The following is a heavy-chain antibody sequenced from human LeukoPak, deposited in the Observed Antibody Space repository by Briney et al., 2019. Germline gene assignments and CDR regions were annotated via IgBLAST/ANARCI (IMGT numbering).Heavy chain of an antibody. Sequence: GASVKVSCKASGYTFTGYYMHWVRQAPGQGLEWMGCINPNSGGTNYAQKFQGRVTMTRDTSISTAYMELSRLRSDDTAVYYCARDYTYYYDSRYWFDPWGQGTLVTVSS. J-gene: IGHJ5*02. D-gene: IGHD3-22*01. CDR2: INPNSGGT. V-gene: IGHV1-2*02. CDR3: ARDYTYYYDSRYWFDP. CDR1: GYTFTGYY.